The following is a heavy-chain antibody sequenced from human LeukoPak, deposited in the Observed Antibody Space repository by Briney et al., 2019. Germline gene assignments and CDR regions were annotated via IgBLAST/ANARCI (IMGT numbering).Heavy chain of an antibody. D-gene: IGHD3-22*01. CDR1: GYTFTSYG. V-gene: IGHV1-18*01. J-gene: IGHJ6*02. CDR3: ARAVSSGYYYEYYGMDV. Sequence: ASVKVSCKASGYTFTSYGISWVRQAPGQGLEWMGWISAYNGNTNYAQKFQGRVTITADKSTSTAYMELSSLRSEDTAVYYCARAVSSGYYYEYYGMDVWGQGTTVAVSS. CDR2: ISAYNGNT.